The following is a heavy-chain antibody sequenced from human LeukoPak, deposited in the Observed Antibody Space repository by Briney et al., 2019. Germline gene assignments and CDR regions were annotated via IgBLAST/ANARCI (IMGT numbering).Heavy chain of an antibody. CDR1: GGSISSSSYS. V-gene: IGHV4-39*01. CDR2: SSYSGST. J-gene: IGHJ4*02. CDR3: ATLEIGDYYFDY. Sequence: PSETLSLTCTVSGGSISSSSYSWGWIRQPPGKGLEYIGSSSYSGSTYYNPSLKSRVTISVDTSKNHFSLRLSSVTAADTAVYYCATLEIGDYYFDYWGQGTLVTVSS. D-gene: IGHD3-16*01.